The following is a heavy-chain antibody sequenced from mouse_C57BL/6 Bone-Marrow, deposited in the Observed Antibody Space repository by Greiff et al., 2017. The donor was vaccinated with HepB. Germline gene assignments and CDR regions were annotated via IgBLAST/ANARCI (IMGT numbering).Heavy chain of an antibody. V-gene: IGHV1-82*01. CDR1: GYAFSSSW. D-gene: IGHD2-5*01. CDR2: IYPGDGDT. Sequence: VQPQQSGPELVKPGASVKISCKASGYAFSSSWMNWVKQRPGKGLEWIGRIYPGDGDTNYNGKFKGKATLTADKSSSTAYMQLSSLTSEDSAVYFCARYHYYSNFDYWGQGTTLTVSS. CDR3: ARYHYYSNFDY. J-gene: IGHJ2*01.